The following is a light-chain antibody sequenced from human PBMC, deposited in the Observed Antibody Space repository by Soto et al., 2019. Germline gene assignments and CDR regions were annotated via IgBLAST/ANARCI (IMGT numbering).Light chain of an antibody. CDR3: QTWGSGIRVV. Sequence: QPVLTQSPSASASLGASVKLTCTLSSEHSSYAIAWHQQQPEKGPRYLMKLNSDGSHRKGDGIPDRFSGSSSGAERYLTISSLQSEDEADYYCQTWGSGIRVVFGGGTKLTVL. V-gene: IGLV4-69*01. CDR2: LNSDGSH. CDR1: SEHSSYA. J-gene: IGLJ2*01.